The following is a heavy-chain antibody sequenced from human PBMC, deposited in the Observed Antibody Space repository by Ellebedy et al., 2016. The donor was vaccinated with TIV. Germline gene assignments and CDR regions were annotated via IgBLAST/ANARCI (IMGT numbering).Heavy chain of an antibody. D-gene: IGHD4-17*01. CDR3: ATDGSYGDYLSPTHAFVI. V-gene: IGHV4-39*07. J-gene: IGHJ3*02. CDR1: GGSFSSFTYY. Sequence: SETLSLTCTVSGGSFSSFTYYWAWIRQPPGKGLEWIGCFYYGGATYYNPSLRSRITISLDKSKNQFSLKMRTLTAADTAVYYCATDGSYGDYLSPTHAFVIWGQGTMVTVSS. CDR2: FYYGGAT.